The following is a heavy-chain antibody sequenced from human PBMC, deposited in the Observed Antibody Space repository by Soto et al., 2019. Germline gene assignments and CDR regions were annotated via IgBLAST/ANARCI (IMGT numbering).Heavy chain of an antibody. CDR1: GGSVNSHHYY. V-gene: IGHV4-61*01. D-gene: IGHD3-10*01. CDR3: ARDTEILWFGELFT. J-gene: IGHJ5*02. CDR2: TYYNGST. Sequence: QVQLQESGPKLVRPSETLSLTCTVSGGSVNSHHYYWSWIRQPPGKGLEWIGYTYYNGSTNYNPSLXXXGXXSVDTSKNQFSLRLSSVTAADTAFYYCARDTEILWFGELFTWGQGTLVTVSS.